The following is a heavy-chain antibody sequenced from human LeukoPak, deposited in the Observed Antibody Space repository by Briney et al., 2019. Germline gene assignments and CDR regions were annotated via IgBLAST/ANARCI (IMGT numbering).Heavy chain of an antibody. V-gene: IGHV3-48*03. J-gene: IGHJ4*02. D-gene: IGHD3-10*01. CDR2: IISSGSTI. CDR1: GFTFSSYE. Sequence: GGSLRLSCAASGFTFSSYEMNWVRQAPGKGLEWVSYIISSGSTIFYADSVKGRFTISRDNSKNTLYLQMNSLTEEDTAVYYCGRDLSGSYMSDYWGQGTLVTVSS. CDR3: GRDLSGSYMSDY.